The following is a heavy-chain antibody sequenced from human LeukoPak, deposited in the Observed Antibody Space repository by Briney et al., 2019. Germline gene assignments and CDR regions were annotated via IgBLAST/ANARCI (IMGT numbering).Heavy chain of an antibody. J-gene: IGHJ4*02. CDR1: GFTFSSYA. Sequence: PGRSLRLSCAASGFTFSSYAMHWVRQAPGKGLEWVAVISYDGSNKYYADSVKGRFTISRDNSKNTLYLQMNSLRAEDTAVYYCARPVGARNYFDYWGQGTLVTVSS. CDR2: ISYDGSNK. CDR3: ARPVGARNYFDY. V-gene: IGHV3-30-3*01. D-gene: IGHD4-23*01.